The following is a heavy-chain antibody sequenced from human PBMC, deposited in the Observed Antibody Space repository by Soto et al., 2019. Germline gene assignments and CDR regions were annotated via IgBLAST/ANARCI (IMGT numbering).Heavy chain of an antibody. CDR1: GGSISSYY. CDR3: ARVVTTSFMDV. J-gene: IGHJ6*02. D-gene: IGHD4-17*01. Sequence: SETLSLTCTVSGGSISSYYWSWIRQPPGKGLEWIGYIYYSGSTNYNPSLKSRVTISVDTSKNTLYLQMNSLRAEDTAVYYCARVVTTSFMDVWGQGTTVTISS. CDR2: IYYSGST. V-gene: IGHV4-59*12.